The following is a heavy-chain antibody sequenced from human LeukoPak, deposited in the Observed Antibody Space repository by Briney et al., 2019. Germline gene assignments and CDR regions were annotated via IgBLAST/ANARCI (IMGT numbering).Heavy chain of an antibody. D-gene: IGHD3-3*01. J-gene: IGHJ5*02. CDR2: IYYSGST. CDR3: ARRMHSITIFGVVIQGPNWFDP. V-gene: IGHV4-39*01. CDR1: GGSISSSSYY. Sequence: KPSETLSLTRTVSGGSISSSSYYWGWIRQPPGKGLEWIGSIYYSGSTYYNPSLKSRVTISVDTSKNQFSLKLSSVTAADTAVYYCARRMHSITIFGVVIQGPNWFDPWGQGTLVTVSS.